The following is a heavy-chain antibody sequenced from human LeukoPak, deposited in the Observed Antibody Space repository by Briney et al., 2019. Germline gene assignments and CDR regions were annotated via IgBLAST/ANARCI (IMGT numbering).Heavy chain of an antibody. V-gene: IGHV3-74*01. CDR1: GFTFSDYW. J-gene: IGHJ4*02. D-gene: IGHD4-17*01. CDR2: INTDGSST. CDR3: ARDRSTVTTRSPGY. Sequence: GRSLRLSCAASGFTFSDYWMHWVRQAPGRGLVWVSRINTDGSSTNYADSVKGRFTISRDNAKNTLYLQMNSLRAEDTAVYYCARDRSTVTTRSPGYWGQGTLVTVSS.